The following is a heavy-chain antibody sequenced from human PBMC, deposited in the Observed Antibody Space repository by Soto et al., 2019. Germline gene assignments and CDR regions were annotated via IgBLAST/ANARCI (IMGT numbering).Heavy chain of an antibody. Sequence: SETLSLTCAFSCGSIISSNWWSWVRQPPGKGLEWIGEIYHSGSTNYNPSLKSRVTISVDKSKNQFSLKLSSVTAADTAVYYCARVSPPNYDFWSGGEDYAFDIWGQGTMVTVSS. D-gene: IGHD3-3*01. CDR1: CGSIISSNW. CDR3: ARVSPPNYDFWSGGEDYAFDI. CDR2: IYHSGST. J-gene: IGHJ3*02. V-gene: IGHV4-4*02.